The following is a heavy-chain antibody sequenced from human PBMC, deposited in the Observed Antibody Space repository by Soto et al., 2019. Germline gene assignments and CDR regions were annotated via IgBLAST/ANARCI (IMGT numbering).Heavy chain of an antibody. CDR2: ISNDGSNE. CDR1: GFTFRDYG. CDR3: VKEAYSGNYPARYYFDY. V-gene: IGHV3-30*18. D-gene: IGHD1-26*01. Sequence: QVQLVESGGGVAQPGGSLRLSCAASGFTFRDYGIQWVRQAPGRGLEWVAVISNDGSNEYYGDSVKGRFTISRDDSRSTVSLQMDSLRSEDTALYYFVKEAYSGNYPARYYFDYWGQGTLVTVSS. J-gene: IGHJ4*02.